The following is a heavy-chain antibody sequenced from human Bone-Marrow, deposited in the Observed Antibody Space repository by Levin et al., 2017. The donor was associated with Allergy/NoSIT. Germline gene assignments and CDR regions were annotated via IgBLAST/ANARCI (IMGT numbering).Heavy chain of an antibody. D-gene: IGHD1-26*01. CDR3: ARTNSGGYDY. Sequence: SETLSLTCTVSGGSINSGSYYWAWIRQPPGTGLEWIGTIYYSGTTYYNPSLMSRVAISVDTSKNQFSLTLRSLTAADTAVYYCARTNSGGYDYWGQGSLVTVSS. CDR1: GGSINSGSYY. J-gene: IGHJ4*02. CDR2: IYYSGTT. V-gene: IGHV4-39*07.